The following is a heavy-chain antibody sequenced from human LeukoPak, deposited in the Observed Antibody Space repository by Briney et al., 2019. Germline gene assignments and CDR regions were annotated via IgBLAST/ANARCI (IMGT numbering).Heavy chain of an antibody. V-gene: IGHV4-34*01. J-gene: IGHJ4*02. Sequence: SGTLSLTCAVYGGSFSGYYWSWIRQPPGKGLEWIGEINHSGSTNYNPSLKSRVTISVDTSKNQFSLKLSSVTAADTAVYYCARGGGSIWAMIFAYWGQGTLVTVSS. D-gene: IGHD3-16*01. CDR1: GGSFSGYY. CDR3: ARGGGSIWAMIFAY. CDR2: INHSGST.